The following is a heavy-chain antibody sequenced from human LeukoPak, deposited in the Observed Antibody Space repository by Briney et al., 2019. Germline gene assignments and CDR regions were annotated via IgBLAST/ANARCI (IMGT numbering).Heavy chain of an antibody. CDR3: ARGRWSATTASYYLDF. D-gene: IGHD2-21*02. CDR2: VNAGNGHT. Sequence: GGSVRVSCRASGYIFTDYAIIWVGQAPGQRLEWLGWVNAGNGHTKYPQNFQGRVTLTRHTSATTASMEMNSLRSEDTALYYCARGRWSATTASYYLDFWGRGTLVTVSS. V-gene: IGHV1-3*01. J-gene: IGHJ4*02. CDR1: GYIFTDYA.